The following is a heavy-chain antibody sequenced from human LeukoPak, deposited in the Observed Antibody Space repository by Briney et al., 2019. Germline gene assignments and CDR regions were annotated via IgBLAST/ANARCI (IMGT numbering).Heavy chain of an antibody. Sequence: GGSLRLSCAASGFTFSSYGMHWVRQAPGKGLERVAFIRYDGSNKYYADSVKGRFTISRDNSKNTLYLQMNSLRAEDTAVYYCAKELSSGWYSVPIDYWGQGTLVTVSS. CDR3: AKELSSGWYSVPIDY. J-gene: IGHJ4*02. CDR1: GFTFSSYG. D-gene: IGHD6-19*01. V-gene: IGHV3-30*02. CDR2: IRYDGSNK.